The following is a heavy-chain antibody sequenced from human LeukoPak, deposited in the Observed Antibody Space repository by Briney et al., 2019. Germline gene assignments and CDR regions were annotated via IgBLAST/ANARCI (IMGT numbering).Heavy chain of an antibody. V-gene: IGHV3-66*02. CDR1: GFTVTTNY. J-gene: IGHJ4*02. CDR2: IYSGDIT. Sequence: PGGSLRLSSAASGFTVTTNYTSWVRAAPRKGLGWVSVIYSGDITYYADSVKGRLTISRDSSKNTLYLQMNSLRVEDAAVYYCARRHSRGSKWGQRTLVTVSS. D-gene: IGHD6-19*01. CDR3: ARRHSRGSK.